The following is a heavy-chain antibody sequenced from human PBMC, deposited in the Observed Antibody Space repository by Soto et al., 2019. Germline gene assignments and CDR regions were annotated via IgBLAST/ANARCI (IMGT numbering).Heavy chain of an antibody. CDR1: GGTFSSYA. CDR3: ARGRNYDFWSGYPAYYYYGMDV. CDR2: IIPIFGTA. Sequence: SVKVSCKASGGTFSSYAISWVRQAPGQRLKRMGGIIPIFGTANYAQKFQGRVTITADESTSTAYMELSSLRSEDTAVYYCARGRNYDFWSGYPAYYYYGMDVWGQGTTVTVSS. D-gene: IGHD3-3*01. J-gene: IGHJ6*02. V-gene: IGHV1-69*13.